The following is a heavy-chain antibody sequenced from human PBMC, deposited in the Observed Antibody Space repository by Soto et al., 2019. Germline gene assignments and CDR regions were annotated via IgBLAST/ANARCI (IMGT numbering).Heavy chain of an antibody. Sequence: SLRLSCAASGFTFSSYWMHWVRQAPGKGLVWVSRINSDGSSTSYADSVKGRFTISRDNAKNTLYLQMNSLRAEDTAVYYCARDPTVYYDMDVWGKGTTVTVSS. V-gene: IGHV3-74*01. CDR3: ARDPTVYYDMDV. D-gene: IGHD4-17*01. J-gene: IGHJ6*03. CDR2: INSDGSST. CDR1: GFTFSSYW.